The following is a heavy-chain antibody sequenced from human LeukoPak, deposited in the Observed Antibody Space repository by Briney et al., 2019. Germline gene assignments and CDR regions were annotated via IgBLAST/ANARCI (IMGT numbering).Heavy chain of an antibody. V-gene: IGHV1-2*02. CDR3: ARDYYDSSGYNRFDY. CDR1: GYTFTSYD. J-gene: IGHJ4*02. Sequence: ASVKVSCKASGYTFTSYDINWVRQATGQGLEWMGWINPNSGGTNYAQKFQGRVTMTRDTSISTAYMELSRLRSDDTAVYYCARDYYDSSGYNRFDYWGQGTLVTVSS. D-gene: IGHD3-22*01. CDR2: INPNSGGT.